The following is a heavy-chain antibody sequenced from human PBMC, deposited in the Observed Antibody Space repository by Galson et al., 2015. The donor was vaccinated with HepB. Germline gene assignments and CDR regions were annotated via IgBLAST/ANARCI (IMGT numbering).Heavy chain of an antibody. J-gene: IGHJ4*02. D-gene: IGHD3-10*01. CDR1: GGSFSGYY. Sequence: SETLSLTCAVYGGSFSGYYWSWIRQPPGKGLEWIGEINHSGSTNYNPSLKSRVTISVDTSKNQFSLKLSSVTAADTAVYYCARGGYYGSGRNSRFGYWGQGTLVTVSS. CDR2: INHSGST. CDR3: ARGGYYGSGRNSRFGY. V-gene: IGHV4-34*01.